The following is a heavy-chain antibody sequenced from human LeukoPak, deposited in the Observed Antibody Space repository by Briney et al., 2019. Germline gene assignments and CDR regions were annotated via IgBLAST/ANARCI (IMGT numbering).Heavy chain of an antibody. CDR2: ISWNGRLI. D-gene: IGHD3-10*01. CDR3: AKDLTVSTSGGFDS. J-gene: IGHJ4*01. Sequence: GGSLRLSCVVSGDAGFGIDFDDFTMYWVRQPPGKRLEWVAGISWNGRLIGYADSVKGRFTISRDNAKSSLFLQLNSLRPEDTAFYYCAKDLTVSTSGGFDSWGPGTLVSVSS. V-gene: IGHV3-9*01. CDR1: GDAGFGIDFDDFT.